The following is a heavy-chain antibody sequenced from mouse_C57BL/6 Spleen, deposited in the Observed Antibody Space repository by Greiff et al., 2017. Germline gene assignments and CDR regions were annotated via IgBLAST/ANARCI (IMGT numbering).Heavy chain of an antibody. CDR3: ARGLLGQGYYFDY. Sequence: VQLQQPGTELVKPGASVKLSCKASGYTFTSYWMHWVKQRPGQGLEWIGKINPSNGGTNYNEKFKSKATLTVDKSSSTAYMQLSSLKSEDSAVYYCARGLLGQGYYFDYWCQGTTLTVSS. V-gene: IGHV1-53*01. CDR2: INPSNGGT. J-gene: IGHJ2*01. D-gene: IGHD4-1*01. CDR1: GYTFTSYW.